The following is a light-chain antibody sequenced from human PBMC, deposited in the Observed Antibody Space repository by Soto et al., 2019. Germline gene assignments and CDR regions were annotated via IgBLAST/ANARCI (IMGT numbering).Light chain of an antibody. Sequence: EIVLTQTPGTLSLSPGERATLSCSASQSVSSSYLAWYQQKPGQAPRLLIYGVSSRATGIPDSFSGRGSGTDSTLSISRLQPEDWAVYYDQAYCSSTYTFGRGTMVVSK. CDR1: QSVSSSY. V-gene: IGKV3-20*01. J-gene: IGKJ2*01. CDR2: GVS. CDR3: QAYCSSTYT.